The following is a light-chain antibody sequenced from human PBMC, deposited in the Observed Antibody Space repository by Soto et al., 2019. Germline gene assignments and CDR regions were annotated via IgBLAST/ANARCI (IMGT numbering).Light chain of an antibody. CDR2: EGS. J-gene: IGLJ2*01. Sequence: QSVLTQPASVSGSPGQSITISCTGTSSDVGSYNLVSWYQQHPGKAPKLMIYEGSKRPSGVSNRFSGSKSGNTASLTISGLQAEDEADYYCCSHAGSSTFVVFGGGTKLTVL. CDR3: CSHAGSSTFVV. V-gene: IGLV2-23*03. CDR1: SSDVGSYNL.